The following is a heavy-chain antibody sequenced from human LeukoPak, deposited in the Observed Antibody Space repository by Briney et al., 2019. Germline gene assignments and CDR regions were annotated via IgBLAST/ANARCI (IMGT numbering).Heavy chain of an antibody. CDR3: ARHGGSYDYYYYYGMDV. J-gene: IGHJ6*02. V-gene: IGHV1-69*13. CDR2: IIPICGTA. D-gene: IGHD1-26*01. Sequence: HWASVKVSCKASGGTFSSYAISWVRQAPGQGLEWMGGIIPICGTANYAQKFQGRVTITADESTSTAYMELSSLRSEDTAVYYCARHGGSYDYYYYYGMDVWGQGTTVTVSS. CDR1: GGTFSSYA.